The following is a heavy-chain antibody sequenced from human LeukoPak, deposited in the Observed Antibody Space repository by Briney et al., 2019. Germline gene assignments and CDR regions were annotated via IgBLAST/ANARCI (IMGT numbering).Heavy chain of an antibody. V-gene: IGHV3-9*03. CDR3: AKGLVGSSIADFFDY. J-gene: IGHJ4*02. D-gene: IGHD6-6*01. Sequence: PGGSLRLSCAASGFTFSSYGMSWVRQAPGKGLEWVSGISWNSGSIGYADSVKGRFTISRDNAKNSLYLQMNSLRGEDMALYYCAKGLVGSSIADFFDYWGQGILVTVSS. CDR1: GFTFSSYG. CDR2: ISWNSGSI.